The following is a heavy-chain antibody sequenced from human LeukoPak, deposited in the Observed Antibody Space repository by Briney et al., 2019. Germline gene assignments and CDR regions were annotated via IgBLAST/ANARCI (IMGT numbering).Heavy chain of an antibody. CDR3: ARHEVGYYYGSGSYYRSYYFDY. Sequence: GESLQISCKGSGYSFTSYWISWVRQLPGKGLEWMGRIDPSDSYTNYSPSFQGHVTISADKSISTAYLQWSSLKASGTAMYYCARHEVGYYYGSGSYYRSYYFDYWGQGTLVTVSS. J-gene: IGHJ4*02. V-gene: IGHV5-10-1*01. CDR1: GYSFTSYW. D-gene: IGHD3-10*01. CDR2: IDPSDSYT.